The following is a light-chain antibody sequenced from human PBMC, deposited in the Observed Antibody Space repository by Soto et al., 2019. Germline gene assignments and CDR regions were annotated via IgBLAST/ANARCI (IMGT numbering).Light chain of an antibody. CDR2: EVS. CDR1: SSDVGGYNY. Sequence: QSVLTQPASVSGSPEQSIAISCTGTSSDVGGYNYVSWYQQHPGKAPKLMIYEVSNRPSGVSDRFSGSKSGNTASLTISGLQAEDGADYYCSSYATNRDVVFGGGTKLTVL. J-gene: IGLJ2*01. V-gene: IGLV2-14*01. CDR3: SSYATNRDVV.